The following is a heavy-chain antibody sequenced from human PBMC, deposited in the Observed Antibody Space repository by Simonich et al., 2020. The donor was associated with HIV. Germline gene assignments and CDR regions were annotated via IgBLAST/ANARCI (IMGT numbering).Heavy chain of an antibody. CDR3: ARRHPTTVTTPYFDY. J-gene: IGHJ4*02. CDR2: INHSGST. V-gene: IGHV4-34*01. Sequence: QVQLQQWGAGLFKPSETLSLTCAVYGGSFSGYYWSWIRQPPGKGLDWFGEINHSGSTNYNPSLKSRVTISVDTSKNQFSLKLSSVTAADTAVYYCARRHPTTVTTPYFDYWGQGTLVTVSS. CDR1: GGSFSGYY. D-gene: IGHD4-17*01.